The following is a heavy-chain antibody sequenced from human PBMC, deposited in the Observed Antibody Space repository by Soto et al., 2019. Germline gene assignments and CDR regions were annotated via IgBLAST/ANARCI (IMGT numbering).Heavy chain of an antibody. V-gene: IGHV3-30*02. CDR3: AKDASRTSGWYYFDY. Sequence: PGGSLRLSCAASGFTFSNYGMHWVRQAPGKGLEWVAFIWYDGGNKYYAESVKGRFTISRDNSKNTLYLQMNSLRAGDTAVYYCAKDASRTSGWYYFDYWGQGALVTVSS. CDR2: IWYDGGNK. J-gene: IGHJ4*02. D-gene: IGHD6-19*01. CDR1: GFTFSNYG.